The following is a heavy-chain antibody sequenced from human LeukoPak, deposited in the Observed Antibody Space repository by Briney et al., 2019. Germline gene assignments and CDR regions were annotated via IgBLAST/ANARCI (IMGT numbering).Heavy chain of an antibody. CDR2: IYYSGST. CDR3: ASTDSSSWPLRS. Sequence: SETLSLTCTVSGGSISSGGYYWSWIRQHPGKGLEWIGYIYYSGSTYYNPSLKSRVTISVDTSKNQFSLKLSSVTAADTAVDYCASTDSSSWPLRSWGQGTLVTVSS. V-gene: IGHV4-31*03. D-gene: IGHD6-13*01. CDR1: GGSISSGGYY. J-gene: IGHJ5*02.